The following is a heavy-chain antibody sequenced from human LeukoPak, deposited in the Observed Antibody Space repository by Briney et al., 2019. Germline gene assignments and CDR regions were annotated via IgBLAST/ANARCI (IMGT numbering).Heavy chain of an antibody. V-gene: IGHV4-39*07. Sequence: PGGSLRLSCAASGFSFSSYEMNWVRQAPGKGLEWIGSIYYSGSTYYNPSLKSRVTISVDTSKNQFSLKLSSVTAADTAVYYCARIDPYYYDSTPGDYWGQGTLVTVSS. CDR2: IYYSGST. CDR1: GFSFSSYE. J-gene: IGHJ4*02. D-gene: IGHD3-22*01. CDR3: ARIDPYYYDSTPGDY.